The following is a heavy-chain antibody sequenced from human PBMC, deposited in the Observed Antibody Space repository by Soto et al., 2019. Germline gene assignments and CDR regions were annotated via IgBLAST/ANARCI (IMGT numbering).Heavy chain of an antibody. CDR2: ISGSSGST. Sequence: PGGSLRLSCAASGFTFSSYAMSWVRQAPGKGLEWVSAISGSSGSTYYADSVKGRFTISRDNSKNTLYLQMNSLRAEDTAVYYCAHMTTSEGDYYYYMDVWGKGTTVTVSS. CDR1: GFTFSSYA. V-gene: IGHV3-23*01. D-gene: IGHD4-4*01. CDR3: AHMTTSEGDYYYYMDV. J-gene: IGHJ6*03.